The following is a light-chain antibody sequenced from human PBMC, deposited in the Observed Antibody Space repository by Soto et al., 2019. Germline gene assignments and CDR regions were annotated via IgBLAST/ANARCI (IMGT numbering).Light chain of an antibody. CDR3: QQYGSLPWT. J-gene: IGKJ1*01. V-gene: IGKV3-20*01. CDR1: QSVSSSY. Sequence: EIVLTQSPGTLSLSPGERATLSCRASQSVSSSYLAWSQQKPGQAPRLLIYDASRRATGIPDRFSGSGSGTDFTLTIGRLEPEDFAVYFCQQYGSLPWTFGQGTKVEIK. CDR2: DAS.